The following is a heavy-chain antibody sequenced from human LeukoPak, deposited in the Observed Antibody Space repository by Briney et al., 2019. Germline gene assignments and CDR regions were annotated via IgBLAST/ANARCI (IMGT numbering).Heavy chain of an antibody. CDR3: ARHGDGDIVVVPAAIISGQFDY. CDR2: IYHSGST. V-gene: IGHV4-38-2*01. J-gene: IGHJ4*02. CDR1: GYSISSGYY. D-gene: IGHD2-2*01. Sequence: LETLSLTCAVSGYSISSGYYWGWIRQPPGKGLEWIGSIYHSGSTYYNPSLKSRVTISVDTSKSQFSLKLSSVTAADTAVYYCARHGDGDIVVVPAAIISGQFDYWGQGTLVTVSS.